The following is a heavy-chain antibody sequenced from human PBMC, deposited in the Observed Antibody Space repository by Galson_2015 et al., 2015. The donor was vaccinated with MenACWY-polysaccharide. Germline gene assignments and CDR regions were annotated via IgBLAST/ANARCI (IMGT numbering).Heavy chain of an antibody. V-gene: IGHV1-8*01. D-gene: IGHD2/OR15-2a*01. CDR1: GYNFNSYD. CDR2: MNPNSGNT. Sequence: KVSCKASGYNFNSYDINWVRQATGQGLEWMGWMNPNSGNTGYAQKLQGRVTMTRDTSINTAYMELSSLTSGDTAVYYCARWTSRGNPDGYLDYWGHGTQVTVSS. J-gene: IGHJ4*01. CDR3: ARWTSRGNPDGYLDY.